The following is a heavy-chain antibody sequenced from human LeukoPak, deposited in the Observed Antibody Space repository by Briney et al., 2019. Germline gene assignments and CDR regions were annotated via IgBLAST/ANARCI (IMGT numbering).Heavy chain of an antibody. Sequence: GRSLRLSRAASGFTFSSYGMHWVRQAPGKGLEWVSAITGDAYTTYYADSVRGRFTVSRDNSRNMLYLQVNSLRAEDTAVYYCAKRGAGGKLFDCWGQGTLVTVSS. J-gene: IGHJ4*02. CDR3: AKRGAGGKLFDC. CDR1: GFTFSSYG. D-gene: IGHD6-13*01. V-gene: IGHV3-23*01. CDR2: ITGDAYTT.